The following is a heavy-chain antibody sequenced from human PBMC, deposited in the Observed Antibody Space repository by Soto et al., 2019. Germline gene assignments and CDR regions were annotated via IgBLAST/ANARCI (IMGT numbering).Heavy chain of an antibody. Sequence: ASVKVSCKASGYTFTSYGISWVRQAPGQGLEWMGWISAYNGNTNYAQKLQGRVTMTTDTSTSTAYMELRSLRPDDTAVYYCARDPSMTTVTTVWGQGTLVTVSS. CDR2: ISAYNGNT. V-gene: IGHV1-18*01. CDR1: GYTFTSYG. CDR3: ARDPSMTTVTTV. D-gene: IGHD4-17*01. J-gene: IGHJ4*02.